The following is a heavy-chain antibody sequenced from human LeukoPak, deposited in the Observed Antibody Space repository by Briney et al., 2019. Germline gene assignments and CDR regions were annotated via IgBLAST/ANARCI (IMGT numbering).Heavy chain of an antibody. Sequence: PSQTLSLTCAVSGGSISSGGYSWSWIRQPPGKGLEWIGYIYHSGSTYYNPSLKSRVTISVDRSKNQFSLKLSSVTAADTAVYYCARAYVDTAMVYYFDYWGQGTLVTVSS. V-gene: IGHV4-30-2*01. CDR1: GGSISSGGYS. CDR3: ARAYVDTAMVYYFDY. CDR2: IYHSGST. D-gene: IGHD5-18*01. J-gene: IGHJ4*02.